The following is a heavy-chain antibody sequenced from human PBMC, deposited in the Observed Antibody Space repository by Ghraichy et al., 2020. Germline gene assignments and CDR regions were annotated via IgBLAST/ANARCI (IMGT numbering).Heavy chain of an antibody. D-gene: IGHD6-13*01. Sequence: SETLSLTCTVSGDSIRRSSYYWAWIDQSPGKGLEWIGGIYYSGSTYHNPSLNSGATISANTSKNQFSLKLSSVTAAETAVYYCASRMFSSSWYRFPDYGVDVWGQGTTVTVSS. CDR1: GDSIRRSSYY. V-gene: IGHV4-39*01. CDR3: ASRMFSSSWYRFPDYGVDV. CDR2: IYYSGST. J-gene: IGHJ6*02.